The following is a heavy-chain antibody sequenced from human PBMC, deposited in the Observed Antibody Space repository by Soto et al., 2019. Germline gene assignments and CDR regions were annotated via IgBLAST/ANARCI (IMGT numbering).Heavy chain of an antibody. CDR1: GYTFTGYY. V-gene: IGHV1-2*02. D-gene: IGHD1-20*01. J-gene: IGHJ6*04. CDR3: ARELTGTTPYYYYYGMDV. CDR2: INPNSGGT. Sequence: ASVKVSCKASGYTFTGYYMHWVRQAPGQGLEWMGWINPNSGGTNYAQKFQGRVTMTRDTSISTAYMELSRLRSDDTAVYYCARELTGTTPYYYYYGMDVWGKGTTVTVSS.